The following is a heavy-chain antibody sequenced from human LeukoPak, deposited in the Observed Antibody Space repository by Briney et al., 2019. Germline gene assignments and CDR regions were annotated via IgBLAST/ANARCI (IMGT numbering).Heavy chain of an antibody. J-gene: IGHJ5*02. V-gene: IGHV3-23*01. CDR2: LSASGGTT. Sequence: GGSLRLSCSASGFSFITYAMTWVRQAPGKGLEWDSALSASGGTTYYADSVKGRFTTSRDNSKNTLYLQMNSLRAEDTAVYYCAKLPREYCSSASCPNWFDTWGQGILVTVSS. D-gene: IGHD2-2*01. CDR1: GFSFITYA. CDR3: AKLPREYCSSASCPNWFDT.